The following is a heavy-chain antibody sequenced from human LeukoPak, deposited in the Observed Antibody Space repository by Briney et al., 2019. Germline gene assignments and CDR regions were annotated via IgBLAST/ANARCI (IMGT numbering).Heavy chain of an antibody. J-gene: IGHJ6*04. D-gene: IGHD3-3*01. CDR3: ARSNIIQLDSMDV. V-gene: IGHV3-21*01. Sequence: GGSLRLSCAASGFTFTTYTINCVRDAPEGGVEWVSSISSTGNYIFYGDSVKGRFTISRDDAKNSLYLQMNSLRAEDTAMYYCARSNIIQLDSMDVWGNGTKVTVPP. CDR1: GFTFTTYT. CDR2: ISSTGNYI.